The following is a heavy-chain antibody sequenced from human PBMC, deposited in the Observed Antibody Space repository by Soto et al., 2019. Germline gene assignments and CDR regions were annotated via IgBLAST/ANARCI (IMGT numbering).Heavy chain of an antibody. CDR3: AREMTIFGAAPGGGVDV. V-gene: IGHV4-30-2*01. CDR2: IYQSGRT. Sequence: TLSLTCAVSGGSINTFDFSWSWIRQPPGRGLEWIGSIYQSGRTYYIPSLKSRVTMSLEKSKNQFSLKINSVVAADTAIYYCAREMTIFGAAPGGGVDVWGQGTTVTV. J-gene: IGHJ6*02. CDR1: GGSINTFDFS. D-gene: IGHD3-3*01.